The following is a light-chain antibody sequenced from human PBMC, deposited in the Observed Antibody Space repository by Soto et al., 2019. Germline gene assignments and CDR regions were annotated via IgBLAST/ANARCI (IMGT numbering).Light chain of an antibody. CDR1: QGIRND. V-gene: IGKV1-27*01. CDR2: AAS. CDR3: QKYSSVPF. Sequence: DIQMTQSPTSLSASVGDRVTITCRASQGIRNDVAWYQQIPGKAPKLLIYAASTLQSGVPSRFSGSGSGTDFTLTINGLQPEDVATYSCQKYSSVPFFGPGTKVEIK. J-gene: IGKJ3*01.